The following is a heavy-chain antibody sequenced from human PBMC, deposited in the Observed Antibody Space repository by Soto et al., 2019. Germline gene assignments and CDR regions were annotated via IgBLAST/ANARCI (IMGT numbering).Heavy chain of an antibody. J-gene: IGHJ4*02. V-gene: IGHV3-30-3*01. CDR2: ISYDGSNK. CDR1: GFTFSSYA. Sequence: GGSLRLSCAASGFTFSSYAMHWVRQAPGKGLEWVAVISYDGSNKYYADSVKGRFTISRHNSKNTLYLQMNSLRAEDTAVYYCARRVGAITYYFDYWGQGTLVTVSS. CDR3: ARRVGAITYYFDY. D-gene: IGHD1-26*01.